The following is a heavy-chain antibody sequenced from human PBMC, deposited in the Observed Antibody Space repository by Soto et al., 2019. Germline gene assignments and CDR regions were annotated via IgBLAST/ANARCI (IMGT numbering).Heavy chain of an antibody. V-gene: IGHV1-18*01. CDR1: GYTFTSYG. CDR3: ARDHHYYDSSGYYFFWFDP. D-gene: IGHD3-22*01. Sequence: ASVKVSCKASGYTFTSYGISWVRQAPGQGLEWMGWVSAYNGNTNYAQKLQGRVTMSTDTSTSTAYMELRSLRSDDTAVYYCARDHHYYDSSGYYFFWFDPWGQGTLVTVSS. CDR2: VSAYNGNT. J-gene: IGHJ5*02.